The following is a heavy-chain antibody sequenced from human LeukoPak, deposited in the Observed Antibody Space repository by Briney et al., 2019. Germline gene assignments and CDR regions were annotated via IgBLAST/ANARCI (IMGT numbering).Heavy chain of an antibody. Sequence: PGGSLRLSCAASGFTFSSYSMNWVRQAPGKGLEWVSYISSSSSTIYYADSVKGRFTIFRDNAKNSLYLQMNSLRAEDTAVYYCARGGYDFWSGYYFDYWGQGTLVTVSS. D-gene: IGHD3-3*01. V-gene: IGHV3-48*01. CDR2: ISSSSSTI. CDR3: ARGGYDFWSGYYFDY. J-gene: IGHJ4*02. CDR1: GFTFSSYS.